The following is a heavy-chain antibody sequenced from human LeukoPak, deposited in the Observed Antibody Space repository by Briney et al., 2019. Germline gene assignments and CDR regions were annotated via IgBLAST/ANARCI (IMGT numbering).Heavy chain of an antibody. J-gene: IGHJ4*02. V-gene: IGHV3-23*01. CDR1: GFTFSSYA. D-gene: IGHD3-10*01. Sequence: GGSLRLSCAASGFTFSSYAMSWVRQASGKGLEWVSAISGSGGSTYYADSVKGRFTISRDNSKNTLYLQMNSLRAEDTAVYYCAKGMYYYGSGSLGFDYWGQGTLVTVSS. CDR2: ISGSGGST. CDR3: AKGMYYYGSGSLGFDY.